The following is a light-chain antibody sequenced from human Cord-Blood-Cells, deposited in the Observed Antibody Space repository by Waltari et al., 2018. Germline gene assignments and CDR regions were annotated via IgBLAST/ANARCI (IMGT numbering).Light chain of an antibody. Sequence: DIQLTQPPSFLSASVGDRVTITCRASQGISSYLAWYQQKPGKAPKLLIYAASTLQSGVPSRFSGSRSGTEYTLTISSLQPEDFATYYCQQLNSYRLAFGGGTKVEIK. V-gene: IGKV1-9*01. J-gene: IGKJ4*01. CDR2: AAS. CDR3: QQLNSYRLA. CDR1: QGISSY.